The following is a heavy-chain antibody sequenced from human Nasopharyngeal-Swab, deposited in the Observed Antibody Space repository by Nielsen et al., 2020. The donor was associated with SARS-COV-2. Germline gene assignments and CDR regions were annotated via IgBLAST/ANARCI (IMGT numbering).Heavy chain of an antibody. Sequence: GESLKISCAASGFTFSSYWMHWVRQAPGKGLVWVSRITPDGSSPSYADSVQGRFTISRDNAKNTLYLQMNSLRVDDTAVYYCAKNTFMEETYSYYMDVWDKGATVTVSS. V-gene: IGHV3-74*01. CDR1: GFTFSSYW. J-gene: IGHJ6*03. CDR2: ITPDGSSP. D-gene: IGHD3-3*02. CDR3: AKNTFMEETYSYYMDV.